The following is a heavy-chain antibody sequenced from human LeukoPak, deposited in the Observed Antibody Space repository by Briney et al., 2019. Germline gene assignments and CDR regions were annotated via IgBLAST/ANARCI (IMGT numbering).Heavy chain of an antibody. Sequence: ASVKVSCKASGYTFTSYAMNWVRQAPGQGLEWMGWINTNTGNPTYAQGFTGRFVFSLDTSVSTAYLQISSLKAEDTAVYYCAREYSSSSTQDPKTDYWGQGTLVTVSS. V-gene: IGHV7-4-1*02. J-gene: IGHJ4*02. D-gene: IGHD6-13*01. CDR2: INTNTGNP. CDR1: GYTFTSYA. CDR3: AREYSSSSTQDPKTDY.